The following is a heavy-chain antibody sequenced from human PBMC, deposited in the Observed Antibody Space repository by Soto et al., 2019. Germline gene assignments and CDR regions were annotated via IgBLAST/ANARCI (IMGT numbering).Heavy chain of an antibody. V-gene: IGHV3-66*01. J-gene: IGHJ6*04. D-gene: IGHD3-9*01. CDR3: ARDIGYFGVGDV. Sequence: GGSLRLSCAASGFTVSSNYMSWVRQAPGKGLEWVSVIYSGGSTYYADSVKGRFTISRDNSKNTLCLQMNSLRAEDTAVYYCARDIGYFGVGDVWGKGITVTVSS. CDR1: GFTVSSNY. CDR2: IYSGGST.